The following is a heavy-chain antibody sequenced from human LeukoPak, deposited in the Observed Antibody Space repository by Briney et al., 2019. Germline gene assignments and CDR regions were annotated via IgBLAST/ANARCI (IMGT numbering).Heavy chain of an antibody. Sequence: GESLKISCKGSGYSFATYWIGWVRQMPGKGLEWMGIIYPGDSDTRYSPSFQGQVTISADKSISTAYLQWSSLKAADTAMFYCARHRGTIFGVVDDAFDIWGQGTMVTVSS. CDR2: IYPGDSDT. J-gene: IGHJ3*02. D-gene: IGHD3-3*01. CDR1: GYSFATYW. CDR3: ARHRGTIFGVVDDAFDI. V-gene: IGHV5-51*01.